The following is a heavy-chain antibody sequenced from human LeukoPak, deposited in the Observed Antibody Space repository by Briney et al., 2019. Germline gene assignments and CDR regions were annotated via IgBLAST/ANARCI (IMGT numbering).Heavy chain of an antibody. J-gene: IGHJ4*02. CDR3: AILVLVVPHREFDY. D-gene: IGHD2-15*01. CDR1: GYTFTGYY. V-gene: IGHV1-2*02. CDR2: INPNSGGT. Sequence: ASVKVSCKASGYTFTGYYMHWVRQAPGQGLEWMGWINPNSGGTNYAQKFQGRVTMTRDMSTSTVYMELSSLRSEDTAVYYCAILVLVVPHREFDYWGQGTLVTVSS.